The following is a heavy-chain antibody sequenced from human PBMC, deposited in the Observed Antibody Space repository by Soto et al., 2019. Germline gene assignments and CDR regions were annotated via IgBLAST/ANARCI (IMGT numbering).Heavy chain of an antibody. CDR3: ARDTGFGRPAGNYYFDF. CDR2: IYTSGST. V-gene: IGHV4-4*07. D-gene: IGHD1-1*01. CDR1: GGYINSLY. Sequence: SETLSLTXTVSGGYINSLYWSWIRQPAGKGLEWIGRIYTSGSTNYNPSLKSRVTMSLDTSKNQVSLNLNSVTAADTAVYYCARDTGFGRPAGNYYFDFWGQGNMVTVSS. J-gene: IGHJ4*02.